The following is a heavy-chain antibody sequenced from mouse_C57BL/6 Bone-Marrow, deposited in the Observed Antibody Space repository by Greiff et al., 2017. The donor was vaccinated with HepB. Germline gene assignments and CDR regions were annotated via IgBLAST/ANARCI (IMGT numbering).Heavy chain of an antibody. V-gene: IGHV1-59*01. CDR2: IDPSDSYT. CDR3: AREYYGSSPAY. CDR1: GYTFTSYW. J-gene: IGHJ3*01. Sequence: QVQLQQPGAELVRPGTSVKLSCKASGYTFTSYWMHWVKQRPGQGLEWIGVIDPSDSYTNYNQKFKGKATLTVDTSSSTAYMQLSSLTSEDSAVYYCAREYYGSSPAYWGQGTLVTVSA. D-gene: IGHD1-1*01.